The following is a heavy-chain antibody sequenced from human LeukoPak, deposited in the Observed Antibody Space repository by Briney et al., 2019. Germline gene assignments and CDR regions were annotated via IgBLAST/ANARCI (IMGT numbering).Heavy chain of an antibody. D-gene: IGHD3-3*01. CDR3: ARGLRFLEWLLSWFDP. CDR2: MNPNSGNT. V-gene: IGHV1-8*01. CDR1: GYTFTSYD. Sequence: ASVKVSCKASGYTFTSYDINWVRQATGQGLEWMGWMNPNSGNTGYAQKFQGRVTMTRNTSMSTAYMELSSLRSEDTAVYYCARGLRFLEWLLSWFDPWGQGTLVTVSS. J-gene: IGHJ5*02.